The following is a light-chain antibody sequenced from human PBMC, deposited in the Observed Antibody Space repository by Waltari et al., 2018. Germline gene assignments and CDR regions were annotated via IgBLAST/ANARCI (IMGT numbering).Light chain of an antibody. Sequence: QSALTQPAPGSGTPGPSIPISCPGTNSDVGNYNPVYWYQHHPGEAPKLMICEVIKRPSGVSNRSSGSKSGNTASLTISGLQAEDEADYYCCSYAGSGTYVFGTGTKVTVL. J-gene: IGLJ1*01. CDR1: NSDVGNYNP. CDR3: CSYAGSGTYV. CDR2: EVI. V-gene: IGLV2-23*02.